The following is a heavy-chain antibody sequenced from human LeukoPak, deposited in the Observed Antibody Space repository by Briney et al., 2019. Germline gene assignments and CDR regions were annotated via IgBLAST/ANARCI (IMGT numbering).Heavy chain of an antibody. Sequence: GRSLRLSCAASGFTFDDYAMHWVRHAPGRGLEWVSGISGSGDSTNYADSVKGRFTSSRDNSKNTLFLQMNMLRAEDTAVYYCAKIPVSYSSGWSNFDYWGQGTLVTVSS. D-gene: IGHD6-19*01. J-gene: IGHJ4*02. V-gene: IGHV3-23*01. CDR1: GFTFDDYA. CDR2: ISGSGDST. CDR3: AKIPVSYSSGWSNFDY.